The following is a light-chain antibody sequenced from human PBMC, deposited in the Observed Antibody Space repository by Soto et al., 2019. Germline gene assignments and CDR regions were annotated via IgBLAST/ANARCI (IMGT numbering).Light chain of an antibody. CDR1: SGHSSYI. CDR2: LEGSGSY. V-gene: IGLV4-60*03. Sequence: QLVLTQSSSASASLGSSVKLTCTLSSGHSSYIIAWHQQQPGKAPRYLMKLEGSGSYNKGSGVPDRFSGSISGADRYLTISHLQSADEADYYCETWDSNTYVVFGGGTKLTVL. J-gene: IGLJ2*01. CDR3: ETWDSNTYVV.